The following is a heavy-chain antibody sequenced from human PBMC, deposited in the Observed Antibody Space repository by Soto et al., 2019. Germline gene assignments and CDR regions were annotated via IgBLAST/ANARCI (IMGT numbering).Heavy chain of an antibody. CDR3: GRVDYYDNSGYAY. J-gene: IGHJ4*02. V-gene: IGHV3-30-3*01. D-gene: IGHD3-22*01. CDR2: TSYDGSDA. CDR1: GFTLRSFP. Sequence: QVQLVESGGGVVQPGGSLRLSCEVSGFTLRSFPMHWVRQAAGKGLEWVAVTSYDGSDAYYADSVKGRFIISRENSKKPVYLPMNSLRTEDTGRYYWGRVDYYDNSGYAYWGQGTLVNVSS.